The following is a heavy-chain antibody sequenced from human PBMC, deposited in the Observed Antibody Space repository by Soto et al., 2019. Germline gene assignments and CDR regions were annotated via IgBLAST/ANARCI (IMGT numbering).Heavy chain of an antibody. D-gene: IGHD1-26*01. CDR3: AKNQGVELVPLATVDWFDP. J-gene: IGHJ5*02. CDR2: ISGSGGTT. CDR1: GFTFSSYA. Sequence: GGSLRLSCAASGFTFSSYAMSWVRQAPGKGLECVSTISGSGGTTYYADSVKGRFTISRDNSKSTVYLELNNLSAEDTAVYHCAKNQGVELVPLATVDWFDPWGQGSVVTVSS. V-gene: IGHV3-23*01.